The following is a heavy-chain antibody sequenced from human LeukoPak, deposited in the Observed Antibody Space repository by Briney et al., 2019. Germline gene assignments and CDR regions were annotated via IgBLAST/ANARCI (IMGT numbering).Heavy chain of an antibody. J-gene: IGHJ4*02. D-gene: IGHD6-13*01. V-gene: IGHV3-74*01. CDR3: ARLDSSSFTYFDY. Sequence: GGSLRLSCAASGFTFSSYWMHWVRQAPGKGLVWVSRINSDGSSTSYADSVKGRFTISRDNAKNTLCLQMNSLRAEDTAVYYCARLDSSSFTYFDYWGQGTLVTVSS. CDR2: INSDGSST. CDR1: GFTFSSYW.